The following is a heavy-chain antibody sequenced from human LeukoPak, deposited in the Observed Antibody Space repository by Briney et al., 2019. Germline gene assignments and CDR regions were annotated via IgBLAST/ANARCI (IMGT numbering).Heavy chain of an antibody. Sequence: SETLSLTCTVSGGSISSGGFHWSWIRQHPGKGLEWIGEIYHSGSTNYSPSLKSRVTISVDKSKNQFSLKLSSVTAADTAVYYCAGLSYYDSSAAHYWGQGTLVTVSS. CDR3: AGLSYYDSSAAHY. CDR2: IYHSGST. D-gene: IGHD3-22*01. V-gene: IGHV4-39*07. J-gene: IGHJ4*02. CDR1: GGSISSGGFH.